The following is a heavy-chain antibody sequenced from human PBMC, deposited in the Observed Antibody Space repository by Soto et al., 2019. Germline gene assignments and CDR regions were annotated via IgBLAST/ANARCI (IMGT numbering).Heavy chain of an antibody. J-gene: IGHJ3*02. CDR2: IYYSGST. D-gene: IGHD3-22*01. V-gene: IGHV4-59*08. CDR1: GGCTSPYY. CDR3: ARRYDSSGYDHHAFDI. Sequence: PSETVSLSCTVSGGCTSPYYWSWIRQPPGKGLEWIGFIYYSGSTSYNPSLKSRVIISVDTSQNQFSLMLTSVTAADTAVYYCARRYDSSGYDHHAFDIWGQGTMVT.